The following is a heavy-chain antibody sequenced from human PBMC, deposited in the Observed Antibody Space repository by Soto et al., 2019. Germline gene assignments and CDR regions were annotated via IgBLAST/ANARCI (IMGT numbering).Heavy chain of an antibody. CDR3: AREGKYYDFYPFGYYMDV. CDR2: TRNKANSYTT. CDR1: GFTFSDHY. V-gene: IGHV3-72*01. D-gene: IGHD3-3*01. J-gene: IGHJ6*03. Sequence: GGSLRLSCAASGFTFSDHYMDWVRQAPGKGLEWVGRTRNKANSYTTEYAASVKGRFTISRDDSKNSLYLQMNSLKTEDTAVYYCAREGKYYDFYPFGYYMDVWGKGTTVTVSS.